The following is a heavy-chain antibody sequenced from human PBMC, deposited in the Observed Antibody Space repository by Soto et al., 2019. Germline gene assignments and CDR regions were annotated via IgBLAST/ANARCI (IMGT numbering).Heavy chain of an antibody. CDR3: AHRGYGDYPRDNWFDP. J-gene: IGHJ5*02. D-gene: IGHD4-17*01. V-gene: IGHV2-5*01. CDR2: IYWNDDK. Sequence: QITLKESGPTLVKPTQTLTLTCTFSGFSLTTPGAGVGWIRQPPGQALEWLAPIYWNDDKRYSPSLKSRLTITKDTSKNQVVLIMTNMDPVDTATYYCAHRGYGDYPRDNWFDPWGQGVPVIVSS. CDR1: GFSLTTPGAG.